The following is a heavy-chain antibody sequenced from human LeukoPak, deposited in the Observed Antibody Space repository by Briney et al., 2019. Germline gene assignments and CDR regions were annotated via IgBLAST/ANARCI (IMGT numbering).Heavy chain of an antibody. J-gene: IGHJ4*02. CDR1: GGSISSSSYY. D-gene: IGHD3-10*01. CDR3: ASFSYYGSGSYFFDY. Sequence: SETLSLTCTVSGGSISSSSYYWGWIRQPPGKRLEWIGSIYYSGSTYYNPSLKSRVTISVDTSKNQFSLKLSSVTAADTAVYYRASFSYYGSGSYFFDYWGQGTLVTVSS. CDR2: IYYSGST. V-gene: IGHV4-39*07.